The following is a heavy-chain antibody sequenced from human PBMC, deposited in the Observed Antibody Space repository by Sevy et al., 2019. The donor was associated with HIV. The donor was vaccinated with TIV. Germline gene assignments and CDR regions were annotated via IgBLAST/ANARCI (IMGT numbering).Heavy chain of an antibody. Sequence: GGSLRLSCAASGFTVSSNYMNWVRQAPGKGLEWFSILYSGGSTYYADSVKGRFTISRDKSKNTLYLQMNTLRAGDTAVYYCARGFCSGTSCYPDDGFDVWGQGAMVTVSS. V-gene: IGHV3-53*01. CDR1: GFTVSSNY. J-gene: IGHJ3*01. D-gene: IGHD2-15*01. CDR2: LYSGGST. CDR3: ARGFCSGTSCYPDDGFDV.